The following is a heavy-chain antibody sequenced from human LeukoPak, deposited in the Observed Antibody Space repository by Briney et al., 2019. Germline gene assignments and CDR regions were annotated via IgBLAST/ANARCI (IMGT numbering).Heavy chain of an antibody. J-gene: IGHJ4*02. D-gene: IGHD6-19*01. CDR2: LSVIGGNT. V-gene: IGHV3-23*01. CDR3: AKGGWLEY. Sequence: GGSLRLSCVVSGFTLSNSWMSWARQAPGKGLEWVSILSVIGGNTNYADSVKGRFTSSRDNSKNTLYLQMNSLRAEDTAVYYCAKGGWLEYWGQGTLVTVSS. CDR1: GFTLSNSW.